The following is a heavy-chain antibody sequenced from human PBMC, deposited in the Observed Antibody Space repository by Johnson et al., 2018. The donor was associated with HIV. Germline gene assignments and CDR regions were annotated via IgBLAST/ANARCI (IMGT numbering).Heavy chain of an antibody. V-gene: IGHV3-15*01. CDR3: TTDSGWVPLEAFDI. CDR2: IKSKTDGGTT. J-gene: IGHJ3*02. Sequence: VQLVESGGGLVQPGGSLRLSCAASGFTFSNAWISWVRQAPGKGLEWVGRIKSKTDGGTTDYAAPVKGRFTISRDDSKNTLYLQMNSLKTEDTAVYYCTTDSGWVPLEAFDIWGQGTMVTVSS. CDR1: GFTFSNAW. D-gene: IGHD6-19*01.